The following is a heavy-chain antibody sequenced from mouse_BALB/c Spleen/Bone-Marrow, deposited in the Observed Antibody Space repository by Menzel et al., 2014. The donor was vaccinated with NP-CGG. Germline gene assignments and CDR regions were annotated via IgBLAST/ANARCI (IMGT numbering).Heavy chain of an antibody. CDR1: GYTFTDNW. J-gene: IGHJ4*01. D-gene: IGHD2-4*01. CDR3: ARGGHDFSLDY. CDR2: IDTSDSYT. V-gene: IGHV1-69*01. Sequence: VQLQQSGAELGMPGASVKMSCKASGYTFTDNWIYWVKQRPGQGLEWIGAIDTSDSYTSYNQKFMGKASLTVDASSSTAYMQVSSLTSDDSAVYYCARGGHDFSLDYRGQGTSVTVSS.